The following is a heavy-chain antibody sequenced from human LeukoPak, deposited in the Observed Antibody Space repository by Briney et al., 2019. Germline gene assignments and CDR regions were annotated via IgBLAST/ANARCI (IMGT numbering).Heavy chain of an antibody. V-gene: IGHV4-39*07. CDR3: ARDRGVGAADGSYYMDV. J-gene: IGHJ6*03. CDR2: MYHSGDT. CDR1: GGSISSSSYY. D-gene: IGHD3-10*01. Sequence: SETLSLTCTVSGGSISSSSYYWGWIRQPPGKGLEWIGSMYHSGDTYYNPSLKSRVTISVDTSKNQFSLKLSSVTAADTAVYYCARDRGVGAADGSYYMDVWGKGTTVTVSS.